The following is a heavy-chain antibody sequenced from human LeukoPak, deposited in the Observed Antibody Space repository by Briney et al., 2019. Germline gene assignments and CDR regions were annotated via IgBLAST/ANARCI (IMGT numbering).Heavy chain of an antibody. D-gene: IGHD3-22*01. Sequence: SETLSLTCTVSGGSISSSSYYWGWIRQPPGKGLEWIGSIYYSGSTYYNPSLKSRVTISVDTSKNQFSLKLSSVTAADTAVYYCARHDRPYYYDSSGYRDPNYFDYWGQGTLVTVSS. CDR1: GGSISSSSYY. CDR3: ARHDRPYYYDSSGYRDPNYFDY. CDR2: IYYSGST. V-gene: IGHV4-39*01. J-gene: IGHJ4*02.